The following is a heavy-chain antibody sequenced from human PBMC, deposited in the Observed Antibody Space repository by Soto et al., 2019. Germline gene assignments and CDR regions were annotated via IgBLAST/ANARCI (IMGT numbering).Heavy chain of an antibody. CDR3: ARDGWVRAVAGTGYYYGMVV. Sequence: GGSLRLSCAASGFTFSSYSMNWVRQAPGKGLEWVSYISSSSSTIYYADSVKGRFTISRDNAKNSLYLQMNSLRDEDTAVYYCARDGWVRAVAGTGYYYGMVVWCQGTTVTVSS. V-gene: IGHV3-48*02. CDR1: GFTFSSYS. D-gene: IGHD6-19*01. J-gene: IGHJ6*02. CDR2: ISSSSSTI.